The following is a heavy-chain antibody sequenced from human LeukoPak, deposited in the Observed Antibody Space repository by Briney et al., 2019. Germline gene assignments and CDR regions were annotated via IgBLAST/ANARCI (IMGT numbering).Heavy chain of an antibody. CDR2: INHSGST. D-gene: IGHD1-1*01. CDR1: GGSFSGYY. J-gene: IGHJ6*03. Sequence: SETLSLTCAVYGGSFSGYYWSWIRQPPGKGLEWIGEINHSGSTNYNPSLKSRVIISVDTSKNRFSLKLSSVTAADTAVYYCARIWGTDPNYYYYYYMDVWGKGTTVTVSS. CDR3: ARIWGTDPNYYYYYYMDV. V-gene: IGHV4-34*01.